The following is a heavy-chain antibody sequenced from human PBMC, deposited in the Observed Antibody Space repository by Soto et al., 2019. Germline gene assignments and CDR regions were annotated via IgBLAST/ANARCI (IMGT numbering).Heavy chain of an antibody. Sequence: QVQLVQSGAEVKKPGASVKVSCKASGGTFSSYAISWVRQAPGQGLEWMGGIIPIFGTANYAQKFQGRVKITADESTSTAYMELSSMRSEDTAVYYCARHNPPYCSGGSCLYDWGQGTLVTVSS. CDR3: ARHNPPYCSGGSCLYD. CDR1: GGTFSSYA. D-gene: IGHD2-15*01. CDR2: IIPIFGTA. J-gene: IGHJ4*02. V-gene: IGHV1-69*01.